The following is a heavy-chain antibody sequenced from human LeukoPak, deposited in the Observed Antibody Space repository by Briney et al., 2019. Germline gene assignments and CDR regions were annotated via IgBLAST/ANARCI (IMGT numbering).Heavy chain of an antibody. CDR3: ASYSSSAFFDN. V-gene: IGHV4-4*07. CDR1: GGSISSYY. J-gene: IGHJ4*02. CDR2: IYSSGNT. Sequence: PSETLSLTCTVSGGSISSYYWSWMRQPAGKGLEWIGRIYSSGNTNYNPSLKSRVTMSVDTSKNQFSLKLSSVTAADTAVYYCASYSSSAFFDNWGQGTLVTVSS. D-gene: IGHD6-6*01.